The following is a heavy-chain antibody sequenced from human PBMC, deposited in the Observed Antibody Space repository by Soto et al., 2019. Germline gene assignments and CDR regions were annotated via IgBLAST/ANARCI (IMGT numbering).Heavy chain of an antibody. CDR1: GGSISSGGYS. D-gene: IGHD1-1*01. V-gene: IGHV4-30-2*01. CDR2: IYNSGST. CDR3: AREGRMGTFDY. J-gene: IGHJ4*02. Sequence: PSETLSLTCAVSGGSISSGGYSWSWIRQPPGKGLEWIGYIYNSGSTYYNQSLKNRVTISVDRSKNQFSLKLSSVTAADTAVYYCAREGRMGTFDYWGQG.